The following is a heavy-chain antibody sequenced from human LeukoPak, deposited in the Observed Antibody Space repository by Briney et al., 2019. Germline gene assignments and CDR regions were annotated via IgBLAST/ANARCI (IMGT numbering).Heavy chain of an antibody. D-gene: IGHD6-6*01. V-gene: IGHV1-69*13. J-gene: IGHJ4*02. CDR1: GGTFSSYA. Sequence: VKVSCKASGGTFSSYAISWVRQAPGQGLEWMGGIIPIFGTANYAQKFQGRVTITADESTSTAYMELSSLRSEDTAVYYCARVPYSSSSRSDYWGQGTLVTVSS. CDR3: ARVPYSSSSRSDY. CDR2: IIPIFGTA.